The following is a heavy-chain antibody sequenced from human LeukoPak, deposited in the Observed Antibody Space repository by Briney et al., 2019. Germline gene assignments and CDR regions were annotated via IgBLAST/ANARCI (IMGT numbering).Heavy chain of an antibody. D-gene: IGHD3-9*01. V-gene: IGHV3-21*01. J-gene: IGHJ4*02. CDR1: GFTFSSYS. CDR3: AKVELRYFGWSPPDY. Sequence: SRGSLRLSCAASGFTFSSYSMNWVRQAPGKGLEWVSSISSSSSYIYYADSVKGRFTISRDNSKNTLYLQMNSLRAEDTAVYYCAKVELRYFGWSPPDYWGQGTLVTVSS. CDR2: ISSSSSYI.